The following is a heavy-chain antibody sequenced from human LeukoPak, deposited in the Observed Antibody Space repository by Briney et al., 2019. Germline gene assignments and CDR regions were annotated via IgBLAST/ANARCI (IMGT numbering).Heavy chain of an antibody. D-gene: IGHD5-24*01. Sequence: SETLSLTCTVSGGSISSYYWSWIRQPAGKGLEWIGRIYTSGSTNYNPSLKSRVTMSVDTSKNQFSLKLSSVTAADTAVYYCARDMVGDGYKRVCWYFDYWGQGTLVTVSS. V-gene: IGHV4-4*07. J-gene: IGHJ4*02. CDR2: IYTSGST. CDR1: GGSISSYY. CDR3: ARDMVGDGYKRVCWYFDY.